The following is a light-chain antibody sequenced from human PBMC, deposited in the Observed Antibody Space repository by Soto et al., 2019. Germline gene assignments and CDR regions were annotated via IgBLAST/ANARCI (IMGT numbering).Light chain of an antibody. CDR3: TGKSTTAGLV. Sequence: QSVLTQPASVSGSPGQTITISCTGTSSDVGAYNYVSWYQQHPGKAPKPMIYEVRNRPSGVSDRFSGSKSGNSASLTISALPAADEAAYYCTGKSTTAGLVFGTGTKAPV. J-gene: IGLJ1*01. CDR2: EVR. CDR1: SSDVGAYNY. V-gene: IGLV2-14*01.